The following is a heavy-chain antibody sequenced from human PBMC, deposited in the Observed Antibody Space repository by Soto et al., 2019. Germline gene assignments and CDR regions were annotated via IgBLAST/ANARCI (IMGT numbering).Heavy chain of an antibody. V-gene: IGHV3-33*01. CDR2: IWYDGSNK. Sequence: QVQLVESGGSVVQPGKSLRLSCAASGFSFSNYAMHWVRQAPGKGLEWVAVIWYDGSNKYYADSVKGRFTISKDSSQTTVYLQMNSLRAEDTAVYYCTRDPYGGSRYYFDSWGQGTLVTVSS. CDR1: GFSFSNYA. J-gene: IGHJ4*02. D-gene: IGHD1-26*01. CDR3: TRDPYGGSRYYFDS.